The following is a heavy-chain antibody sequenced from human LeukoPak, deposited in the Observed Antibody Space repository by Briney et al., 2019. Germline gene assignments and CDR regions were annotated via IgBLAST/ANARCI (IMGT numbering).Heavy chain of an antibody. CDR1: GGSISSYY. CDR3: ARVLTDYDFWSGKDAFDI. V-gene: IGHV4-4*07. Sequence: SETLSLTCTVSGGSISSYYWSWIRQPAGKGLEWIGLIYTSGSTNYNPSLKSRVTMSVDTSKNQFSLKLSSVTAADTAVYYCARVLTDYDFWSGKDAFDIWGQGTMVTVSS. CDR2: IYTSGST. J-gene: IGHJ3*02. D-gene: IGHD3-3*01.